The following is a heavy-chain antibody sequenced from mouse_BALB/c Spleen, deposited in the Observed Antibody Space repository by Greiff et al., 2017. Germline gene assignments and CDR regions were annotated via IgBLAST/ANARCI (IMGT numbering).Heavy chain of an antibody. CDR1: GFTFSDYY. CDR3: ARAHGYAYAMDY. V-gene: IGHV5-4*02. J-gene: IGHJ4*01. D-gene: IGHD2-2*01. Sequence: EVKLVESGGGLVKPGGSLKLSCAASGFTFSDYYMYWVRQTPEKRLEWVATISDGGSYTYYPDSVKGRFTISRDNAKNNLYLQMSSLKSEDTAMYYCARAHGYAYAMDYWGQGTSVTVSS. CDR2: ISDGGSYT.